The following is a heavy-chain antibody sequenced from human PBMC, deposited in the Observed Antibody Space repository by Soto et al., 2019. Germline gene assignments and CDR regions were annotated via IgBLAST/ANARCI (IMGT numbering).Heavy chain of an antibody. CDR3: ARDPYSSGQGDY. Sequence: GASVKVSCKASGGTFSSYAISWVRQAPGQGLEWMGGIIPIFGTANYAQKFQGRVTITADESTSTAYMELSSLRSEDTAVYYCARDPYSSGQGDYWGQGTLVTVSS. J-gene: IGHJ4*02. V-gene: IGHV1-69*13. CDR1: GGTFSSYA. D-gene: IGHD6-19*01. CDR2: IIPIFGTA.